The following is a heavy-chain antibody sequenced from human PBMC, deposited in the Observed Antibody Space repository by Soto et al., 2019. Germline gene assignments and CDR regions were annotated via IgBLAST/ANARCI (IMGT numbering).Heavy chain of an antibody. Sequence: SVKVSCKASGGTFGSQGIAWVRQAPGQGLEWMGGFIAMLGTPTYAKKVQGRATISADESLTSSYLELRSLRSEDTGVYSCARGAMANFDYWGQGTVVTVSS. CDR2: FIAMLGTP. D-gene: IGHD5-18*01. J-gene: IGHJ4*02. CDR3: ARGAMANFDY. CDR1: GGTFGSQG. V-gene: IGHV1-69*13.